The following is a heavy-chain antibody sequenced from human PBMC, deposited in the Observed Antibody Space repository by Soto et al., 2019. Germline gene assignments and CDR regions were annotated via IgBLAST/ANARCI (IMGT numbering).Heavy chain of an antibody. V-gene: IGHV4-59*01. Sequence: SETLSLTCTVSGGSISSYYWSWIRQPPGKGLEWIGYIYYSGSTNYNPSLKSRVTISVDTSKNQFSLKLSSVTAADTAVYYCARGGIQLWSHFDYWGQGTLVTVSS. CDR2: IYYSGST. CDR3: ARGGIQLWSHFDY. J-gene: IGHJ4*02. D-gene: IGHD5-18*01. CDR1: GGSISSYY.